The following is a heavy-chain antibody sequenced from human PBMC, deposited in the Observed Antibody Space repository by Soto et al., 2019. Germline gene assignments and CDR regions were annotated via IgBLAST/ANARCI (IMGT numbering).Heavy chain of an antibody. J-gene: IGHJ6*03. CDR1: GISVSNSY. D-gene: IGHD3-10*01. CDR2: IYSGGTT. Sequence: EVQLVESGGGLVQPGGSLRLSCAASGISVSNSYMRWVRQAPGKGLEWVSVIYSGGTTYYADSVKGRFTISRHNSENTLYLQMKSLRTEDTAVYYCARAAWGLWFGYMDIWGKGTTVTVSS. V-gene: IGHV3-53*04. CDR3: ARAAWGLWFGYMDI.